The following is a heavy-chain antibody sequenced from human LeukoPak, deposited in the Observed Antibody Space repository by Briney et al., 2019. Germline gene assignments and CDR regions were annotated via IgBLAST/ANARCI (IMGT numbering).Heavy chain of an antibody. Sequence: PGGSLRLSCAASGFTFSNYAMSWVRQAPGKGLEWVSAISTGGAGTYYADSVKGRFTISRDNAKNLLYLQMNSLRGEDTALYYCGGFGYEAAVDLWGQGALVTVSS. V-gene: IGHV3-23*01. D-gene: IGHD6-13*01. CDR3: GGFGYEAAVDL. J-gene: IGHJ4*02. CDR1: GFTFSNYA. CDR2: ISTGGAGT.